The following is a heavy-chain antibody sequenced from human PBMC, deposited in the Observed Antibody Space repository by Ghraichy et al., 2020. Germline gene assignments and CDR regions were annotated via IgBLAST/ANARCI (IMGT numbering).Heavy chain of an antibody. CDR2: VRSKTNKYAT. CDR3: TRLGEGYYSF. V-gene: IGHV3-73*01. Sequence: GGSLRLSCAASGFTFSASAMHWVRQASGKGLEWVGYVRSKTNKYATAYGASVKGRFTISRDDSKNTAYLQMNALKTEDTAVYYCTRLGEGYYSFGGQGTQVTVSS. J-gene: IGHJ4*02. CDR1: GFTFSASA. D-gene: IGHD3-3*01.